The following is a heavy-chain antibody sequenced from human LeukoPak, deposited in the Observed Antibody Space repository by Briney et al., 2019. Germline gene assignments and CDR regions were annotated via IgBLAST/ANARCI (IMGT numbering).Heavy chain of an antibody. CDR2: IYTSGST. V-gene: IGHV4-4*07. J-gene: IGHJ4*02. CDR3: ARATHTIRADYKPFDF. Sequence: PSETLSLTCTLYGGSISSYFWSWLRQPAGKGLEWIGRIYTSGSTTYNPSLKGRVTMSVDTSKDQFSLKLSSVTAADTAIYYCARATHTIRADYKPFDFRGQGTLVTVSS. CDR1: GGSISSYF. D-gene: IGHD4-11*01.